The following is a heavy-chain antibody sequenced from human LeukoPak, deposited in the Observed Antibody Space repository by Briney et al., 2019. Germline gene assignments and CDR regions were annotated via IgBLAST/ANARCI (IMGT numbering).Heavy chain of an antibody. V-gene: IGHV4-39*07. CDR1: GGSISSSSYY. J-gene: IGHJ1*01. CDR3: ARGPIAFPKAGTGKYFQH. CDR2: IYYSGST. D-gene: IGHD6-19*01. Sequence: SETLSLTCTVSGGSISSSSYYWGWIRQPPGKGLEWIGSIYYSGSTYYNPSLKSRVTISVDTSKNQFSLKLSSVTAADTAVYYCARGPIAFPKAGTGKYFQHWGQGTLVTVSS.